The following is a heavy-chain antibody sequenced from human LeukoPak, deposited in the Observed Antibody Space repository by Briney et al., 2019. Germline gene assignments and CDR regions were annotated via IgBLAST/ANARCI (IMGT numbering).Heavy chain of an antibody. Sequence: SVKVSCKASGGTFSSYAISWVRQAPGQGLEWMGGIIPIFGTANYAQKFQGRVTITADESTSTAYMELSSLRSEDTAVYYCASSVVVVAATTGYYYYYMDVWGKGTTVTISS. CDR1: GGTFSSYA. CDR3: ASSVVVVAATTGYYYYYMDV. V-gene: IGHV1-69*13. CDR2: IIPIFGTA. D-gene: IGHD2-15*01. J-gene: IGHJ6*03.